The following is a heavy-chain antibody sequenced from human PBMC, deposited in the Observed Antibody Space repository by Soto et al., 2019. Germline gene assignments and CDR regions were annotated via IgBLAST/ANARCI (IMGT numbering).Heavy chain of an antibody. V-gene: IGHV4-59*08. CDR1: GGSISSYY. CDR2: IYYSDST. Sequence: SETLSLTCTVSGGSISSYYWSWIRQPPGKGLEWIGYIYYSDSTNYNPSLKSRVIMSVDTSKSQFSLKVSSVTAADTALYYCARQGFGQLHGLVDVWGPGTTVTVSS. D-gene: IGHD3-10*01. CDR3: ARQGFGQLHGLVDV. J-gene: IGHJ6*02.